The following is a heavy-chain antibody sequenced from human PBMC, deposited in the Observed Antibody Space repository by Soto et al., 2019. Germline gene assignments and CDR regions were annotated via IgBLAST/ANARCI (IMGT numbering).Heavy chain of an antibody. J-gene: IGHJ5*02. CDR3: ARRKGVPAATVARWFDP. V-gene: IGHV1-8*01. CDR2: MNPNSGNT. CDR1: GYTFTSYD. D-gene: IGHD2-2*01. Sequence: QVQLVQSGAEVKKPGASVKVSCKASGYTFTSYDINWVRQATGQGLEWMGWMNPNSGNTGYAQKFQGRVTMTRNSSIITAYMELSSLRSEDTAVYYCARRKGVPAATVARWFDPGGQGTLVTVSS.